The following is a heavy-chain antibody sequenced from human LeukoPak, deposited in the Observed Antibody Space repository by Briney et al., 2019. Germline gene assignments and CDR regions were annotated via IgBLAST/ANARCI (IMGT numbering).Heavy chain of an antibody. CDR3: ARGSSGPRLAY. CDR1: GGSISTYY. Sequence: SETLSLTCTVSGGSISTYYWNWIRQPPGKGLEWIGYIYYSGATNYNPSLKSRVTISVDTSKNQFSLRLASVTAADTAVYYCARGSSGPRLAYWGQGTLVTVSS. V-gene: IGHV4-59*12. CDR2: IYYSGAT. D-gene: IGHD3-22*01. J-gene: IGHJ4*02.